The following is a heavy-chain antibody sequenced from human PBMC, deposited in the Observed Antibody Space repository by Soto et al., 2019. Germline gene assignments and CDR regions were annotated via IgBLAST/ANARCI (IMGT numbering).Heavy chain of an antibody. D-gene: IGHD2-2*01. V-gene: IGHV3-48*02. Sequence: LRLSCAASGFTFSGFTMNWVRQAPGRGLEWVSYISRRGETIYYADSVKGRFTISRDNAENSLYLQMNSLRDEDTAVYYCASRNLADCSGTSCLYYFDYWGQGTLVTVSS. CDR1: GFTFSGFT. CDR3: ASRNLADCSGTSCLYYFDY. J-gene: IGHJ4*02. CDR2: ISRRGETI.